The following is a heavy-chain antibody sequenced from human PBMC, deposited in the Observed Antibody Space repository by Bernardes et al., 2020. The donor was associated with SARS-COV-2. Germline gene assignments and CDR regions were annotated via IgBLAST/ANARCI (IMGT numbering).Heavy chain of an antibody. CDR3: AREYTYGFDS. Sequence: GGSLRLSCAASGFTFSSSVMNWVRQAPGKGLEWVSYISTGGSTKYYAASVKGRFTISRDNAKNSLYLQMNSLRAEDTAVYYCAREYTYGFDSWGQGTRVTVSS. CDR1: GFTFSSSV. D-gene: IGHD5-18*01. V-gene: IGHV3-48*03. CDR2: ISTGGSTK. J-gene: IGHJ4*02.